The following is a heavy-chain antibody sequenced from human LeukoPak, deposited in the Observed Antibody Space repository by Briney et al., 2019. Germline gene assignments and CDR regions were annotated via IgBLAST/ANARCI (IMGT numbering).Heavy chain of an antibody. Sequence: PSETLSLTCTVSGGSISSYYWSWIRQPAGKGLEWIGRIYTSGSTNYNPSLKSRVTMSVDTSKNQFSLKLSSVTAADTAVYYCARRESYYDILTGYSSYWYLDLWGRGTLVTVSS. V-gene: IGHV4-4*07. J-gene: IGHJ2*01. CDR1: GGSISSYY. CDR2: IYTSGST. CDR3: ARRESYYDILTGYSSYWYLDL. D-gene: IGHD3-9*01.